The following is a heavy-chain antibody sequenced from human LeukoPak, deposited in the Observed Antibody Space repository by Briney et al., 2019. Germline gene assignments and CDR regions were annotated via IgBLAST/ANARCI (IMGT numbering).Heavy chain of an antibody. V-gene: IGHV3-11*01. CDR1: GFISSDYY. CDR2: VSDSGSTR. Sequence: GGSLSLSCAASGFISSDYYMSWVRQAPGKGREWVAYVSDSGSTRYADSVRGRFTVSRDDAKSSLFLQMNSLRAEDTAVYYCARELGSTWNRPIDYWGQGTLVTVSS. J-gene: IGHJ4*02. D-gene: IGHD6-13*01. CDR3: ARELGSTWNRPIDY.